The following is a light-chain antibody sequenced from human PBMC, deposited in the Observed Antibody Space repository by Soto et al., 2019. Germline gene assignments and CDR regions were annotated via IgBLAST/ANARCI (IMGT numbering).Light chain of an antibody. V-gene: IGKV3-20*01. CDR1: QSVDNNY. Sequence: EIVLTQSPGTLSLSPGEGATLSCRASQSVDNNYLAWYQQKPGQAPRLLIHGTSNRASGIPDRFSGSGSGTDFTLTISRLEPEDFAVYYCQQYGTAPYTFGQGTTLELK. CDR2: GTS. J-gene: IGKJ2*01. CDR3: QQYGTAPYT.